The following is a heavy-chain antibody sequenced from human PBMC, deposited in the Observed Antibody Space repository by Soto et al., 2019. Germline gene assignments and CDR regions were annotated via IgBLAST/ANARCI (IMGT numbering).Heavy chain of an antibody. Sequence: SGTLSLTCTVSGGSISSGDYYWSWIRQPPGKGLEWIGYIYYSGSTYYNPSLKSRVTISVDTSKKQFSLKMSSVTAADTAVYYCARGNSGYTRGGLNYYYGMDVWGQGTTVTVSS. CDR2: IYYSGST. CDR1: GGSISSGDYY. V-gene: IGHV4-30-4*01. D-gene: IGHD5-18*01. J-gene: IGHJ6*02. CDR3: ARGNSGYTRGGLNYYYGMDV.